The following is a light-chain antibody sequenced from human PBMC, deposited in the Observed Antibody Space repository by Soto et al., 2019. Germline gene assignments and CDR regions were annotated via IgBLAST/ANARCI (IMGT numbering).Light chain of an antibody. CDR1: SSDVGGYNY. CDR2: EVS. CDR3: SSYTSSSTRV. Sequence: QSVLTQPASVSGSPGQSITISCTGTSSDVGGYNYFSWYQQHPGKAPKLMIYEVSNRPSGVSNRFSGSKSGNTASLTISGLQAEDEADYYCSSYTSSSTRVFGTWTKVTVL. J-gene: IGLJ1*01. V-gene: IGLV2-14*01.